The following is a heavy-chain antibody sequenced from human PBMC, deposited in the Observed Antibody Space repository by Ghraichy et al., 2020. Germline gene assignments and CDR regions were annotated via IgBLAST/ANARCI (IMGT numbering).Heavy chain of an antibody. D-gene: IGHD6-6*01. J-gene: IGHJ4*02. CDR1: GFTFSSYS. CDR3: ARILGEYSSSSGIGY. V-gene: IGHV3-21*01. CDR2: ISSSSSYI. Sequence: GGSLRLSCAASGFTFSSYSMNWVRQAPGKGLEWVSSISSSSSYIYYADSVKGRFTISRDNAKNSLYLQMNSLRAEDTAVYYCARILGEYSSSSGIGYWGQGTLVTVSS.